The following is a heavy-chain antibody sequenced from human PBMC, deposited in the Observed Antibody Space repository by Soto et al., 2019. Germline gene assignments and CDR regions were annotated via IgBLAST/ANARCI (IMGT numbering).Heavy chain of an antibody. CDR1: GGSLSSGCYY. CDR2: IYYSGST. Sequence: SETLSLTCTVSGGSLSSGCYYLSGLRQHPGKGLEWIGYIYYSGSTYYNPSLKSRVTISVDTSKNQFSLKLSSVTAADTAVYYCARTGYYYEADYWGQGTLVTVSS. CDR3: ARTGYYYEADY. V-gene: IGHV4-31*03. D-gene: IGHD3-22*01. J-gene: IGHJ4*02.